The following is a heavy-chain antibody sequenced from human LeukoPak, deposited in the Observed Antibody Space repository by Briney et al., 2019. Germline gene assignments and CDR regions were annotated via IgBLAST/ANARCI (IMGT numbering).Heavy chain of an antibody. CDR1: GLTFRSYG. J-gene: IGHJ4*02. D-gene: IGHD4-17*01. CDR2: INWNGGST. Sequence: GGSLRLSCAASGLTFRSYGMSWVRQAPGKGLEWVSGINWNGGSTGYADSVKGRFTISRDNAKNSLYLQMNSLRAEDTALYYCARSGFSRDYGGFDYWGQGTLVTVSS. CDR3: ARSGFSRDYGGFDY. V-gene: IGHV3-20*04.